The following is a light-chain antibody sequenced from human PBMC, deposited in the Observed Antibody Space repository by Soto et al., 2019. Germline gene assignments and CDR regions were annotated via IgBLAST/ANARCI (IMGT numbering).Light chain of an antibody. V-gene: IGKV3-15*01. CDR3: QKYNTWLWT. CDR2: GAS. J-gene: IGKJ1*01. CDR1: QSVNAN. Sequence: EVVMTQSPATLSVSPGERATLSCRASQSVNANLAWYQQKPGQAPRLLIHGASTRATGIPARFSGSGFGTEFILTIISLQSEDFAVYYCQKYNTWLWTFGLGTKVEIK.